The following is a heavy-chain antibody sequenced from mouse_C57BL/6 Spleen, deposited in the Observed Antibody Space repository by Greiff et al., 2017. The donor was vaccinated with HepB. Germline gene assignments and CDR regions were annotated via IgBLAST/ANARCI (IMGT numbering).Heavy chain of an antibody. CDR3: ARPLYSNYGVYYYAMDD. CDR2: ISSGSSTI. V-gene: IGHV5-17*01. CDR1: GFTFSDYG. J-gene: IGHJ4*01. Sequence: EVQVVESGGGLVKPGGSLKLSCAASGFTFSDYGMHWVRQAPEKGLEWVAYISSGSSTIYYADTVKGRFTISRDNAKNTLFLQMTSLRSEDTAMYYFARPLYSNYGVYYYAMDDWGQGTSVTVSS. D-gene: IGHD2-5*01.